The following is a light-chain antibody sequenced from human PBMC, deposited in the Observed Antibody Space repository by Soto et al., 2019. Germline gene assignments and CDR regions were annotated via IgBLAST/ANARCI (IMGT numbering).Light chain of an antibody. V-gene: IGLV4-69*01. J-gene: IGLJ2*01. Sequence: QSVLTQSPSASASLGASVKLTCTLSSGHSSYAIAWHQQQPEKGPRYLMKLNSDGSHSKGDGIPDRFSGSSSGAERYLTISSLQSVDEADYYCQTWGTGLYVVFGGGTKLAVL. CDR2: LNSDGSH. CDR3: QTWGTGLYVV. CDR1: SGHSSYA.